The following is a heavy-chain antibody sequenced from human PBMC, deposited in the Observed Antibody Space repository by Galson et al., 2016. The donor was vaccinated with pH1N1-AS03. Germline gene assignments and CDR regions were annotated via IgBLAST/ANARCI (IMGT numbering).Heavy chain of an antibody. CDR2: ISGSSSYI. V-gene: IGHV3-21*01. D-gene: IGHD2-15*01. CDR1: GFTFSHYS. Sequence: SLRLSCAASGFTFSHYSMSWVRQAPGKGLEWVSSISGSSSYIYYADSVKGRFTISRYNAKNSVHLQMNSLRAEDTAVYYCAKDSNEYCSGGNCLAFDIWGQGTVVAVSS. J-gene: IGHJ3*02. CDR3: AKDSNEYCSGGNCLAFDI.